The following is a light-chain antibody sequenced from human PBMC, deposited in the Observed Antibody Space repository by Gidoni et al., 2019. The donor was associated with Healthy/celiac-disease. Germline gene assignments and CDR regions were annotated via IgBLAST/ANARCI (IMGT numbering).Light chain of an antibody. J-gene: IGLJ1*01. CDR1: SSNIGAGYD. V-gene: IGLV1-40*01. CDR2: GNS. Sequence: SVLTQPPSVSGAPVQRVTISCTGSSSNIGAGYDVHWYQQLPGTAPKLLIYGNSNRTSGVPDGFSGSKSGTSASRAITGLQAEDEADYYCQSYDSSLSGYVFGTGTKVTVL. CDR3: QSYDSSLSGYV.